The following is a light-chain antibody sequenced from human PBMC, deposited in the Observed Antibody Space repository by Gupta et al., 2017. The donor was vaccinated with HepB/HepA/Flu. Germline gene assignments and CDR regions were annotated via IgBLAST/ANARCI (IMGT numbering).Light chain of an antibody. V-gene: IGLV1-47*01. CDR3: ASWDDNLSGGV. CDR2: RND. J-gene: IGLJ7*01. Sequence: QAVLTQPPSASGTPGQRVTISCSGSSSNIGINSVSWYQQLPGTAPRLLIYRNDQRPSEVPDRFSGSKSGTSASLAISGLRSEDEAEYFCASWDDNLSGGVFGGGTQLTVL. CDR1: SSNIGINS.